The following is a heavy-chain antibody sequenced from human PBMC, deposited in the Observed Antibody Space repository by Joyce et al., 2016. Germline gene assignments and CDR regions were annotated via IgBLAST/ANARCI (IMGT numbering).Heavy chain of an antibody. CDR1: GGSIRSSGYF. D-gene: IGHD2-8*02. CDR2: IYYSGST. CDR3: VRAYWEYYFDS. Sequence: QLQLQESGPGLVKPSETLSLTCTVSGGSIRSSGYFWGWIRPPPGKGLEWIGNIYYSGSTSYNPSLKSRVTISVDTSKNQFSLKLSSVTASDTTVYYCVRAYWEYYFDSWGQGTLVTVSS. J-gene: IGHJ4*02. V-gene: IGHV4-39*01.